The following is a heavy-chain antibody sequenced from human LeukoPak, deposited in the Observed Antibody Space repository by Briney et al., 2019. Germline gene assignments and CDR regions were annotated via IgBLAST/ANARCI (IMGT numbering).Heavy chain of an antibody. CDR3: ARDLSSSTSCYSY. CDR1: GFTFSSHS. Sequence: GGSLRLSCAASGFTFSSHSMNWVRQAPGKGLEWVSSISPSGNYIYYADSVEGRFTISRDNAKNSLYLQMNSLRAEDTAVYNCARDLSSSTSCYSYWGQGTLVTVSS. CDR2: ISPSGNYI. J-gene: IGHJ4*02. V-gene: IGHV3-21*01. D-gene: IGHD2-2*01.